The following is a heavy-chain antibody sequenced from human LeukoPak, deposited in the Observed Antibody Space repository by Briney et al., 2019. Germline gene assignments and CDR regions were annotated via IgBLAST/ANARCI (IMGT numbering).Heavy chain of an antibody. CDR2: ISSSGDII. Sequence: PGGSLRLSCAASGFNFSNYAMNWVRQAPGKGLECVSYISSSGDIIYHADSVKGRFTISRDNAKNSLNLQMNNLRAEDTGVYYCARDGYEFWSGYYHGAYFDHWGQGTLVTVSS. V-gene: IGHV3-48*03. CDR3: ARDGYEFWSGYYHGAYFDH. J-gene: IGHJ4*02. CDR1: GFNFSNYA. D-gene: IGHD3-3*01.